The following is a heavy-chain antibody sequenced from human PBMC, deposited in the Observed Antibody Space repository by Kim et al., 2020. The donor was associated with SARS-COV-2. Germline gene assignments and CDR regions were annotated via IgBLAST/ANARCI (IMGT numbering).Heavy chain of an antibody. CDR3: ARAGSYYDILTGYYEHYGMDV. D-gene: IGHD3-9*01. V-gene: IGHV3-21*01. J-gene: IGHJ6*02. CDR1: GFTFSSYS. Sequence: GGSLRLSCAASGFTFSSYSMNWVRQAPGKRLEWVSSISSSSSYIYYADSVKGRFTISRDNAKNSLYLQMNSLRAEDTAVYYCARAGSYYDILTGYYEHYGMDVWGQGTTVTVSS. CDR2: ISSSSSYI.